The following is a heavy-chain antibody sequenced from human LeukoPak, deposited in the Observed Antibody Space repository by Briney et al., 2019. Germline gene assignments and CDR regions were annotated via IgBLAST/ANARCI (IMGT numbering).Heavy chain of an antibody. D-gene: IGHD3-22*01. J-gene: IGHJ4*02. CDR3: AKGRYDGSGYPYFDY. CDR1: GFTVSSTY. V-gene: IGHV3-53*01. Sequence: PGGSLRLSCAASGFTVSSTYMSWVRQAPGKGLEWVSVIYSGGTTYYADSVKGRFTISRDNSKNTLYLQMNSLRAEDTAVYYCAKGRYDGSGYPYFDYWGQGTLVTVSS. CDR2: IYSGGTT.